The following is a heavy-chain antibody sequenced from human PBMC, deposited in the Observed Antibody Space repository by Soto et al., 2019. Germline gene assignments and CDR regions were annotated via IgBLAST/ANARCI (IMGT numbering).Heavy chain of an antibody. CDR2: LHYSGNT. V-gene: IGHV4-30-4*01. CDR1: GGFIRSGVYY. Sequence: PSQTLSLTCTVSGGFIRSGVYYWSLIRQTQERGLEWCGHLHYSGNTFYNPTLKSRATTSLDASRNQFSLNLSSVRAADSAVYYCAREIMAADHFDYWGQGALVTVS. CDR3: AREIMAADHFDY. J-gene: IGHJ4*02. D-gene: IGHD6-13*01.